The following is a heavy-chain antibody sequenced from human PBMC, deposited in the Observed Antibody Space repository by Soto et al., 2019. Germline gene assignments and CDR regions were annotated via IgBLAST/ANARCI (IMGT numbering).Heavy chain of an antibody. Sequence: GGSLRLSCAASGFTFSSYAMSWVRQAPGKGLEWVSAISGSGGSTYYADSVKGRFTISRDNSKNTLYLQMNSLRAEDTAVYYCAKEGREVPAAMPIYYYYYMDVWGKGTTVTVSS. D-gene: IGHD2-2*01. CDR1: GFTFSSYA. CDR2: ISGSGGST. J-gene: IGHJ6*03. CDR3: AKEGREVPAAMPIYYYYYMDV. V-gene: IGHV3-23*01.